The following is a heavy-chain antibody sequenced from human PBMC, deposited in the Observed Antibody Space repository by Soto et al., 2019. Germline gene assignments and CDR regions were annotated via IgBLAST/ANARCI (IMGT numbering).Heavy chain of an antibody. CDR2: ISYDGSNK. CDR1: GFTFSSYG. D-gene: IGHD6-13*01. J-gene: IGHJ6*02. V-gene: IGHV3-30*18. Sequence: QVQLVESGGGVVQPGRSLRLSCAASGFTFSSYGMHWVRQSPGKGLEWVAVISYDGSNKYYADSVKGRFTISRDNSKNTLYLQMNSLRAEDTAVYYCAKDSGIAAAGRPYYYYGMDVWGQGTTVTVSS. CDR3: AKDSGIAAAGRPYYYYGMDV.